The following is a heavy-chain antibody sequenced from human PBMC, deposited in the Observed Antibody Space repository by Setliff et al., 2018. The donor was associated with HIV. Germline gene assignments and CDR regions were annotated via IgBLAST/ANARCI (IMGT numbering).Heavy chain of an antibody. CDR1: GDSVSSNVAA. V-gene: IGHV6-1*01. D-gene: IGHD6-19*01. CDR2: TYWRSKWYF. Sequence: PSQTLSLTCAISGDSVSSNVAAWNWVRQSPSGGLEWLGRTYWRSKWYFDYAVSVKSRINIYPDTSKSQFSLHLNSVTPEDTAIYYCARGSYGSVLLWGQGTLVTVSS. CDR3: ARGSYGSVLL. J-gene: IGHJ4*02.